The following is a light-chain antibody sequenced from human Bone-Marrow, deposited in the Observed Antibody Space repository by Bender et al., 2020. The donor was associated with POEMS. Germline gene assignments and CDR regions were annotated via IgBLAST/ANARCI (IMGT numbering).Light chain of an antibody. V-gene: IGLV2-11*01. J-gene: IGLJ3*02. CDR3: SSYAGGNDVVV. CDR1: SSDVGNYNY. Sequence: QSALTQPRSVSGSPGQSVTISCSGSSSDVGNYNYVSWYQQHPGKAPKVMISDVSKRPSGVPDRFSGSKSGNMASLTVSGLQPDDEAQYYCSSYAGGNDVVVFGGGTRLTVL. CDR2: DVS.